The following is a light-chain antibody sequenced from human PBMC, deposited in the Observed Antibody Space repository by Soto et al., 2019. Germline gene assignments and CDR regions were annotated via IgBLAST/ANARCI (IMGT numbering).Light chain of an antibody. V-gene: IGLV2-23*01. CDR1: SSNVGSYIL. CDR2: EAS. Sequence: QSVLTQPASVSGSPGQSITISCTGTSSNVGSYILVSWYQQHPGKAPKLMIYEASKRPSGVSNRFSGSKSGNTASLTISGLQAEDEADYYCYSYAGSSTYVFGGGTKLTVL. J-gene: IGLJ2*01. CDR3: YSYAGSSTYV.